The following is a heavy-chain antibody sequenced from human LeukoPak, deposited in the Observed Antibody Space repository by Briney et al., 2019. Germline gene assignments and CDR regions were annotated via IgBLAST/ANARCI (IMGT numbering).Heavy chain of an antibody. CDR1: GYSISSGYY. D-gene: IGHD3-3*01. J-gene: IGHJ4*02. CDR2: IYHSGST. CDR3: ARARLLKLRCLDY. V-gene: IGHV4-38-2*02. Sequence: SETLSLTCTVSGYSISSGYYWGWIRQPPGKGLEWIGSIYHSGSTYYNPSLKSRVTISVDTSKNQFSLKLSSVTAADTAVYYCARARLLKLRCLDYWGQGTLVTVSS.